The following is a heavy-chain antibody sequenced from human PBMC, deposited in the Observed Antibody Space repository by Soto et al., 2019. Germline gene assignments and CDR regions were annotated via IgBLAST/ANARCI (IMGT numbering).Heavy chain of an antibody. CDR2: IFYLGSS. Sequence: SETLSLTCTVSGDSIISSDFYWGWVRQPPGKGLEWIGSIFYLGSSYYNPSLESRVTMSVDTSKNQFSLRLRSVTAADTALYFCARHSLALRKNNWFDPWGQGIMVTVSS. D-gene: IGHD3-3*02. J-gene: IGHJ5*02. V-gene: IGHV4-39*01. CDR3: ARHSLALRKNNWFDP. CDR1: GDSIISSDFY.